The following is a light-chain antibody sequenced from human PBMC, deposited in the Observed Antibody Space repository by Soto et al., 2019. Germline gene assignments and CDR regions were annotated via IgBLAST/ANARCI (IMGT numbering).Light chain of an antibody. CDR1: QSISTW. CDR2: AAS. J-gene: IGKJ1*01. V-gene: IGKV1-9*01. CDR3: QQLNTYPPWT. Sequence: VTINCRASQSISTWLAWYQQKPGKAPELLIYAASTLQSGVPSRFSGSGSGTDFTLTISSLQPEDSATYYCQQLNTYPPWTFGQGTKVDIK.